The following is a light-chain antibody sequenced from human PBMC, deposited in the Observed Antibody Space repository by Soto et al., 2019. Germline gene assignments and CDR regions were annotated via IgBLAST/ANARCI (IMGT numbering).Light chain of an antibody. CDR2: GAS. Sequence: ETVLTQSPGTLSLSPGERATLSCRASQSVSSSYLAWYQQKPGQAPRLLIYGASNRATGIPDRFSGSGSATDFTLTISSLQSEDYEVYYCQQSDRSLITFGQGTRLEIK. J-gene: IGKJ5*01. V-gene: IGKV3-20*01. CDR1: QSVSSSY. CDR3: QQSDRSLIT.